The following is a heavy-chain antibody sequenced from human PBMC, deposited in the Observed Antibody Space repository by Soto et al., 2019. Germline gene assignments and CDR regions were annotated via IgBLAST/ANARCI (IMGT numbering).Heavy chain of an antibody. CDR2: INHSGST. D-gene: IGHD3-10*01. V-gene: IGHV4-34*01. CDR3: ARTSLWFVRVDY. CDR1: GGSFSGYY. Sequence: QVQLQQWGAGLLKPSETLSLTCAVYGGSFSGYYWSWIRQPPGKGLEWIGEINHSGSTNYNPSLKSRVTISEDTSKNQFSLKLSSVTAADTAVYYCARTSLWFVRVDYWGQGTLVTVSS. J-gene: IGHJ4*02.